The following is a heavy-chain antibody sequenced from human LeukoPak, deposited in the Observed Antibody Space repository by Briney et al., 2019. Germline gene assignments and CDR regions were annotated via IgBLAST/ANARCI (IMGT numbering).Heavy chain of an antibody. Sequence: ASVKVSCKASGYTFTSYGISWVRQAPGQGLEWMGWISAYNGNTNYAQKLQGRVTMTTDTSTSTAYMELRSPRSDDTAVYYCARDESVSYDSANAFDIWGQGTMVTVSS. CDR1: GYTFTSYG. D-gene: IGHD5-12*01. V-gene: IGHV1-18*01. CDR3: ARDESVSYDSANAFDI. J-gene: IGHJ3*02. CDR2: ISAYNGNT.